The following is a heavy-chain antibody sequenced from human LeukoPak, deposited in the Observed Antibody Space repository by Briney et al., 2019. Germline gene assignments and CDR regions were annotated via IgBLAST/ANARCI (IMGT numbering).Heavy chain of an antibody. J-gene: IGHJ4*02. V-gene: IGHV1-8*01. D-gene: IGHD3-16*01. CDR3: ARGATFQRQALAY. CDR1: GYIFTGYD. CDR2: INPNSYNK. Sequence: ASVKVSCKASGYIFTGYDINWVRQAAGQGPELMGWINPNSYNKAYTGKFQGRLTMTTNTSTTTVYMELSSLRSEDTAIYYCARGATFQRQALAYWGQGTLVIVSS.